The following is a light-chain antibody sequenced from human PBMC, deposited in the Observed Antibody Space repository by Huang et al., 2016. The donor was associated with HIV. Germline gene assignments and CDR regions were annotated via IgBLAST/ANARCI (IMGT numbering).Light chain of an antibody. CDR3: QQYNDWPPWYT. V-gene: IGKV3-15*01. CDR1: RSVGNN. J-gene: IGKJ2*01. CDR2: GAS. Sequence: IVMTQSPATLSVSPGERVTLSCRASRSVGNNLAWYQQKVGQPPRLLIYGASTRATGIAARFSGSGSGTDFTLTISSLQSEDFAVYYCQQYNDWPPWYTFCQGTKLEIK.